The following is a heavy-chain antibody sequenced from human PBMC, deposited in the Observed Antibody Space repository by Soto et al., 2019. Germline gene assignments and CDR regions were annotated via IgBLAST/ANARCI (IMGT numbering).Heavy chain of an antibody. J-gene: IGHJ6*02. D-gene: IGHD3-10*01. CDR2: IVVGSGNT. CDR3: AADPDYYGSGSYYLHYYCGMDV. Sequence: GASVKVSCKASEFTFTSSAVQWVRQARGQRLEWIGWIVVGSGNTNYAQKFQERVTITRDMSTSTAYMELSSLRSEDTAVYYCAADPDYYGSGSYYLHYYCGMDVWGQGTTVTVSS. CDR1: EFTFTSSA. V-gene: IGHV1-58*01.